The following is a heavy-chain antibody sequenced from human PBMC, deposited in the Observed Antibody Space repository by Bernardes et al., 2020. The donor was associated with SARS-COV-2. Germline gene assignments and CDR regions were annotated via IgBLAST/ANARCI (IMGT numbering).Heavy chain of an antibody. V-gene: IGHV4-4*02. CDR1: GGSIASDFW. CDR3: AREVPPRYYTSWSGFYTHFDY. CDR2: IFHGGFT. D-gene: IGHD3-3*01. J-gene: IGHJ4*02. Sequence: SETLSLTCAVSGGSIASDFWWSWVRQPPGKGLEWIGEIFHGGFTNYNPSLKSRVTILVDKSNNQFSLTLTSVTAADTAVYFCAREVPPRYYTSWSGFYTHFDYWGQGIPVTVSS.